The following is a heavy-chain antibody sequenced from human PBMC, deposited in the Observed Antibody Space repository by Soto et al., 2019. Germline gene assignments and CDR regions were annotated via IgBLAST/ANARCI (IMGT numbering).Heavy chain of an antibody. CDR3: AKGGSGYDLGDY. D-gene: IGHD5-12*01. Sequence: QLQLVESGGGVVQPGRSLRLSCAASGFTFSSYGMHWVRQAPGKGLEWVAVISYDGSNKYYADSVKGRFTISRDNSKNTLYLQMNSLRAEDTAVYYCAKGGSGYDLGDYWGQGTLVTVSS. J-gene: IGHJ4*02. CDR2: ISYDGSNK. CDR1: GFTFSSYG. V-gene: IGHV3-30*18.